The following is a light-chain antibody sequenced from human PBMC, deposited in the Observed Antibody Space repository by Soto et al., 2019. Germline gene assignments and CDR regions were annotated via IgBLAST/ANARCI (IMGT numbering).Light chain of an antibody. CDR2: GAS. CDR3: QQYGDWPPET. Sequence: EVVLTQTPATLSVSPGDRATLSCRASQSVSRNLAWYQQKPGQAPRLLIYGASTRATGVLARFSGSGSATEFTLSISSLQSEDVAVYYCQQYGDWPPETFGQGTKLEI. J-gene: IGKJ2*01. CDR1: QSVSRN. V-gene: IGKV3-15*01.